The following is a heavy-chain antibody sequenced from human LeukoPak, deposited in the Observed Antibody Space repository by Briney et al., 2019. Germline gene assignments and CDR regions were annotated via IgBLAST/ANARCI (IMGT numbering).Heavy chain of an antibody. CDR3: ARGKGYSYGYRGYFDY. Sequence: SETLSLTCAVYGGSFSGYYWSWIRQPPGKGLEWIGEINHSGSTNYNPSLKSRVTISVDTSKSQFSLKLSSVTAADTAVYYCARGKGYSYGYRGYFDYWGQGTLVTVSS. CDR2: INHSGST. J-gene: IGHJ4*02. V-gene: IGHV4-34*01. CDR1: GGSFSGYY. D-gene: IGHD5-18*01.